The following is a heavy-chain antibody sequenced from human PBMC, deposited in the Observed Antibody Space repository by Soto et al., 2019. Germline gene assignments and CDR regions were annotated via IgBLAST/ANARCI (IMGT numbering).Heavy chain of an antibody. D-gene: IGHD2-8*01. CDR1: GFTFNDYA. CDR2: ISWNRGSI. CDR3: AKSVVPRFFANGVDI. V-gene: IGHV3-9*01. J-gene: IGHJ3*01. Sequence: GGSLRLSCEASGFTFNDYAMHWVRQAPGKGLEWVSGISWNRGSIGYADSVKGRFTISRDNAKNSLYLQMNSLRPEDTALYYCAKSVVPRFFANGVDIWGQGTMVTVSS.